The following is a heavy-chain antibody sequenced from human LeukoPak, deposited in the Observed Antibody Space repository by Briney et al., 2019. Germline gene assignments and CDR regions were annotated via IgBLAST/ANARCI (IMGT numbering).Heavy chain of an antibody. CDR2: ISYDGSNK. CDR3: AKGGEGHYYDSSDPGDY. D-gene: IGHD3-22*01. V-gene: IGHV3-30*18. Sequence: GGSLRLSCAASGFTFSSYGMHWVRQAPGKGLEWVAVISYDGSNKYYADSVKGRFTISRDNSKNTLYLQMNSLRAEDTAVYYCAKGGEGHYYDSSDPGDYWGQGTLVTVSS. J-gene: IGHJ4*02. CDR1: GFTFSSYG.